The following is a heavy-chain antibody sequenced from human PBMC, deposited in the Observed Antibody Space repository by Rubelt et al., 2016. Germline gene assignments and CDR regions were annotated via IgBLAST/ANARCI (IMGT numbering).Heavy chain of an antibody. Sequence: QIQLVQSGPEVEKPGASVKVSCKASGYTFISYGISWIRQAPGQGLEWMGWISAYDGNTNYAQKVQCRVTMTTGTASSTAYMELRSLSCDDTAVYYCASEPRSPVSDWYPVVPRLDHWGQGTLVTVSS. CDR1: GYTFISYG. CDR3: ASEPRSPVSDWYPVVPRLDH. CDR2: ISAYDGNT. V-gene: IGHV1-18*01. J-gene: IGHJ4*02. D-gene: IGHD6-19*01.